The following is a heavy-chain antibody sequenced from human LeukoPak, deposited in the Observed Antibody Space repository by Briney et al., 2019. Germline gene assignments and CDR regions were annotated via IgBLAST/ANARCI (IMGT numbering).Heavy chain of an antibody. D-gene: IGHD1-14*01. Sequence: ASVKVSCKASGYTFTGYYMHWVRQAPGQGLEWMGWINPNSGGTNYAQKILGRVTMTRDTSVSTAYMELSRLTSDDTAVYYCARVTNYYYMDVWGKGTTVTVS. J-gene: IGHJ6*03. CDR3: ARVTNYYYMDV. CDR2: INPNSGGT. V-gene: IGHV1-2*02. CDR1: GYTFTGYY.